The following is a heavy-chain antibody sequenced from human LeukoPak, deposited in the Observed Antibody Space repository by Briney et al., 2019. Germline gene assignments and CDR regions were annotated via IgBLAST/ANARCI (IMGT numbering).Heavy chain of an antibody. V-gene: IGHV3-21*01. CDR1: GFTFSSYS. CDR2: ISSSSSYI. Sequence: PGGSLRLSCAASGFTFSSYSMNWVRQAPGKGLEWVSSISSSSSYIYYADSVKGRFTISRDNAKNPLYLQMNSLRAEDTAVYYCARNRWNYYGSGSLIDYWGQGTLVTVSS. J-gene: IGHJ4*02. CDR3: ARNRWNYYGSGSLIDY. D-gene: IGHD3-10*01.